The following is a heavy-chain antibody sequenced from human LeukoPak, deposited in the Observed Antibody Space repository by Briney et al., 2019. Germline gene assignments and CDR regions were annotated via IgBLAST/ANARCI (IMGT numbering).Heavy chain of an antibody. CDR3: ARGYYYDSSGYYSDDAFDI. CDR1: GGTFSSYA. J-gene: IGHJ3*02. V-gene: IGHV1-69*13. Sequence: SVKVSCKASGGTFSSYALSWVRQATGQGLEWMGGIIPIFGTANYAQKFQGRVTITADESTSTAYMALSSLRSEDTAVYYCARGYYYDSSGYYSDDAFDIWGQGTMATVSS. D-gene: IGHD3-22*01. CDR2: IIPIFGTA.